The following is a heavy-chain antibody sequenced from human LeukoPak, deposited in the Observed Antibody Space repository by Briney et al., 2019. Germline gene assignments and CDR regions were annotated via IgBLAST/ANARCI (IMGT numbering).Heavy chain of an antibody. V-gene: IGHV4-31*03. J-gene: IGHJ4*02. CDR2: IYYSRST. CDR1: GGSISSGGYY. Sequence: SETLSLTCTVSGGSISSGGYYWSWIRQHPGKGLEWIGYIYYSRSTYYNPSLKSRVTISVDTSKNQFSLKLSSVTAADTAVYYCARVSSLLHASFDYWGQGTLVTVSS. D-gene: IGHD3-22*01. CDR3: ARVSSLLHASFDY.